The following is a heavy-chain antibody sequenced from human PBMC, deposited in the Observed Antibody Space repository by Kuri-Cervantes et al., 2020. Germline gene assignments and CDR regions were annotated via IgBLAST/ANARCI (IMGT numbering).Heavy chain of an antibody. Sequence: GESLKISCAASGFTVSSDYMSWVRQAPKKGLEWVSVIYSGGNTYYADSVKGRFTISRDNSENTLYLQMNSLRAEDTAMYYCARDRVVGGTDWGQGTLVTVSS. CDR1: GFTVSSDY. CDR3: ARDRVVGGTD. V-gene: IGHV3-53*01. CDR2: IYSGGNT. D-gene: IGHD1-26*01. J-gene: IGHJ4*02.